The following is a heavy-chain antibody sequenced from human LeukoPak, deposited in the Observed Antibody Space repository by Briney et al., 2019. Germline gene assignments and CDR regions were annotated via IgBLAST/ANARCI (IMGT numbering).Heavy chain of an antibody. J-gene: IGHJ4*02. V-gene: IGHV5-51*01. Sequence: GESLKISCKGSGYSFTNYWIGWVRQMPGKGLEWMGIIYPGDSATRYSPSFQGQVTISADKSISTAYLQWSSLKASDTAMYYCARLGRYDNSGYYYAYWGQGILVTVSS. CDR2: IYPGDSAT. CDR1: GYSFTNYW. CDR3: ARLGRYDNSGYYYAY. D-gene: IGHD3-22*01.